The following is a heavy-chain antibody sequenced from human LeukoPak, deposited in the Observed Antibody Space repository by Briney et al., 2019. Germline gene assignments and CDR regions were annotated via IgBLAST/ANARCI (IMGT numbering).Heavy chain of an antibody. CDR3: ARGVRDYDILNY. CDR1: GGSFSGYY. CDR2: INHSGST. Sequence: SETPSLTCAVYGGSFSGYYWSWIRQPPGEGLEWIGEINHSGSTNYNPSLKSRVTLSVDTSKNQFSLKLSSVTAADTAVYYCARGVRDYDILNYWGQGTLVTVSS. V-gene: IGHV4-34*01. D-gene: IGHD3-9*01. J-gene: IGHJ4*02.